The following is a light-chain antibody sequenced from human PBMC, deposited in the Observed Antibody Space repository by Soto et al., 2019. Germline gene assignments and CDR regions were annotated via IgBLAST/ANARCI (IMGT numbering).Light chain of an antibody. Sequence: DIQLTQSPSFQSASVGDRVTITCRASQGISSYLAWYQQKPGKAPQLLIYAASTLQSGVPSRFSGSGSGTEFTLTISSLQPEDFATYYCQQLNSYPLTFGGGTKVEIK. CDR3: QQLNSYPLT. CDR1: QGISSY. V-gene: IGKV1-9*01. J-gene: IGKJ4*01. CDR2: AAS.